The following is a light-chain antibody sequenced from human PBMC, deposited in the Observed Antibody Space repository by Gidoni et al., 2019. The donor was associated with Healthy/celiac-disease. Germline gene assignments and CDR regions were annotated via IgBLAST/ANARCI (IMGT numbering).Light chain of an antibody. Sequence: EIVLTQSPATLSLSPGERATLSCRASQSVSSYLAWYQQKPGQAPRILIYDASNRATGIPARFSGSGSGTAFTLTISSREPEDFAVYYCRQRSNWPRTFGQGTKVEIK. CDR3: RQRSNWPRT. CDR2: DAS. V-gene: IGKV3-11*01. J-gene: IGKJ1*01. CDR1: QSVSSY.